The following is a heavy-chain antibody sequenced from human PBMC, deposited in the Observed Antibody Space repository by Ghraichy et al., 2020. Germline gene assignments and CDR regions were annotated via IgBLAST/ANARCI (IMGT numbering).Heavy chain of an antibody. D-gene: IGHD1-26*01. CDR1: GGTFSSYA. CDR2: IIPIFGTA. J-gene: IGHJ4*02. Sequence: SVKVSCKASGGTFSSYAISWVRQAPGQGLEWMGGIIPIFGTANYAQKFQDRVTITADKSTSTAYMELSSLRSEDTTVYYCARYNSGSPGTWGQGTLVTVSS. CDR3: ARYNSGSPGT. V-gene: IGHV1-69*06.